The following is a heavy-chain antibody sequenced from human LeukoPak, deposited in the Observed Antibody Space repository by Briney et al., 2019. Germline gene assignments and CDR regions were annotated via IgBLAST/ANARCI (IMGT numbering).Heavy chain of an antibody. CDR1: GFTFSTYW. CDR2: IKGDDSAR. V-gene: IGHV3-7*01. D-gene: IGHD1-26*01. Sequence: GGSLRLSCAASGFTFSTYWMAWVRQAPGKGLEWVANIKGDDSARHQADSVKGRFTISRDNAQNSVYLQMSSLRGEDTAIYYCARDVVGSLDYWGQGTLVTVSS. J-gene: IGHJ4*02. CDR3: ARDVVGSLDY.